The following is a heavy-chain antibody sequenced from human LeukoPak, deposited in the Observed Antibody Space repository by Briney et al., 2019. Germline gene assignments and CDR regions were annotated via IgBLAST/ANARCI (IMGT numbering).Heavy chain of an antibody. J-gene: IGHJ4*02. CDR2: ISYDGSNK. CDR1: GFTFSSYT. D-gene: IGHD6-19*01. V-gene: IGHV3-30-3*01. Sequence: GGSLRLSCAASGFTFSSYTIHWVRQAPGKGLEWVTIISYDGSNKYYADSVKGRFTISRDNSKNTLFVQMSSLRAEDTAVYYCAKGSRQFSRDKAGPIDYWGQGTLVTVSS. CDR3: AKGSRQFSRDKAGPIDY.